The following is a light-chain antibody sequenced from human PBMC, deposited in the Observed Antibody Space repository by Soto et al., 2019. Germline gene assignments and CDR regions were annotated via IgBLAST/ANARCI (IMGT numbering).Light chain of an antibody. CDR2: EVN. V-gene: IGLV2-14*01. Sequence: QSALTQPASVSGSPGQSITISCTGTSSDIGGYKYVSWYQHHPGRAPKFIIYEVNNRPSGVSNRFSGSKSGNTASLTIAGLQTEDEADYYCLSYTMNTTLLFGGGTKLTVL. CDR1: SSDIGGYKY. J-gene: IGLJ2*01. CDR3: LSYTMNTTLL.